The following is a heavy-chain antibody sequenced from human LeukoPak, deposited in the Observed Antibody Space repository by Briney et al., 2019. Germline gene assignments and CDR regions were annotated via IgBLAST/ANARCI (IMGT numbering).Heavy chain of an antibody. V-gene: IGHV1-69*05. Sequence: ASVKVSCKASGGTFSSYAISWVRQAPGQGLEWMGGIIPIFGTANYAQKFQGRVTITTDESTSTAYMELSSLRSEDTAVYYCATNPHYYDSSGYYMGFAFDIWGQGTMVNVSS. CDR1: GGTFSSYA. D-gene: IGHD3-22*01. CDR2: IIPIFGTA. J-gene: IGHJ3*02. CDR3: ATNPHYYDSSGYYMGFAFDI.